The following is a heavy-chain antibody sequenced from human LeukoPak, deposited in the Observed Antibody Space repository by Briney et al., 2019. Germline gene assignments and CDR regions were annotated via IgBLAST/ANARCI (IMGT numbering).Heavy chain of an antibody. V-gene: IGHV3-53*01. CDR2: LYSSGNT. CDR3: ARGWGSFEN. D-gene: IGHD7-27*01. J-gene: IGHJ4*02. CDR1: GFSVITDY. Sequence: GGSLRPSCAASGFSVITDYMTWVRQAPGKGLEWVSTLYSSGNTYYADSVKGRFTVSRDNSKNTLFLEMSSLRAEDTAVYFCARGWGSFENWGQGTLVAVSS.